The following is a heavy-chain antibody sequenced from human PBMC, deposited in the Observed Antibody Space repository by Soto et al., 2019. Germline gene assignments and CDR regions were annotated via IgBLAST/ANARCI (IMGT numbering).Heavy chain of an antibody. J-gene: IGHJ4*02. Sequence: QVQLVESGGGVVQPGTSLRLSCAASGFTFSNLGMHWVRQAPGKGLEWVAVVSYDETNKYYADSVKGRFTISRDNSKNTLYLQMNSLTTEDTAVYYCAKRYSSGWYYLDYWGQGALVTVSS. CDR3: AKRYSSGWYYLDY. D-gene: IGHD6-19*01. CDR1: GFTFSNLG. V-gene: IGHV3-30*18. CDR2: VSYDETNK.